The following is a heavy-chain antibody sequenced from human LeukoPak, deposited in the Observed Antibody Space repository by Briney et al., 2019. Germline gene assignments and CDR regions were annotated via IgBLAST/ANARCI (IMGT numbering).Heavy chain of an antibody. V-gene: IGHV3-7*01. D-gene: IGHD6-19*01. CDR1: GFTFSSFW. J-gene: IGHJ4*02. CDR2: IKQDVSEK. CDR3: ARDPLGYSSGGFH. Sequence: GGSLRLSCAASGFTFSSFWISWVRHAPGKGLEWVSNIKQDVSEKYYVDSVKGRFTIARDNAKNSLYLQMNSLRAEDTAVHYCARDPLGYSSGGFHWGEGTLVTVSS.